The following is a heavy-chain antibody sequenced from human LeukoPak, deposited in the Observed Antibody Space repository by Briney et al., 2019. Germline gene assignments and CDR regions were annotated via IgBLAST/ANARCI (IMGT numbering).Heavy chain of an antibody. Sequence: GGSLRLSCAASGFTFSSYTMNWVRQAPGKGLEWVSSISSSSNYIYYADSVKGRFTISRDNAKNSLFLQMNSPRAEDTAVYYCARSSYPGGFDYWGQGTTVTVSS. CDR2: ISSSSNYI. V-gene: IGHV3-21*01. J-gene: IGHJ4*03. CDR3: ARSSYPGGFDY. CDR1: GFTFSSYT. D-gene: IGHD2-2*02.